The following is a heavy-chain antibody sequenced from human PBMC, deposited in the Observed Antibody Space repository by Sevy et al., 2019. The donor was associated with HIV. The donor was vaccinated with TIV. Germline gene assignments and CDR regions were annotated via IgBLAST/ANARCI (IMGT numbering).Heavy chain of an antibody. J-gene: IGHJ4*02. CDR1: GYTLAKFS. V-gene: IGHV1-24*01. CDR2: FDPEDGDPEDGKT. Sequence: ASVKVSCKVSGYTLAKFSIHWVRQAPGKGLEWMTSFDPEDGDPEDGKTIYAQKFLGRVTMTEDTSTDTAYMELSSLRSDDTAVYYCATTKDYWDSSGYPFDYWGQGTLVTVSS. CDR3: ATTKDYWDSSGYPFDY. D-gene: IGHD3-22*01.